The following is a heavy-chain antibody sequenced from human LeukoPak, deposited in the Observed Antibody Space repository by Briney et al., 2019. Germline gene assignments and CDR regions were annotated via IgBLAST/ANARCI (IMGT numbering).Heavy chain of an antibody. D-gene: IGHD6-13*01. CDR1: GGSISSGDYY. CDR2: IYYSGST. V-gene: IGHV4-30-4*08. Sequence: PSETLSLTCTVSGGSISSGDYYWSWIRQPPGKGLEWIGYIYYSGSTYYNPSLKSRVTISVDTSKNQFSLKLSSVTAADTAVYYCARDPGIAAPGTRWYFDLWGRGTLVSVSS. CDR3: ARDPGIAAPGTRWYFDL. J-gene: IGHJ2*01.